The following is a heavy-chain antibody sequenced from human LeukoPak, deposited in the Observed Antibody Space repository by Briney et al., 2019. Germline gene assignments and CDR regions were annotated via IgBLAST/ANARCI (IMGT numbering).Heavy chain of an antibody. Sequence: SETLSLTCTVSGGSISSGDYYWSWIRQPPGKGLEWIGYIYYSGSTYYNPSLKSRVTISVDTSKNQFSLKLSSVTAADTAVYYCARGLHDFYYMDVWGKGTTVTVSS. CDR3: ARGLHDFYYMDV. V-gene: IGHV4-30-4*01. D-gene: IGHD3-3*01. CDR2: IYYSGST. J-gene: IGHJ6*03. CDR1: GGSISSGDYY.